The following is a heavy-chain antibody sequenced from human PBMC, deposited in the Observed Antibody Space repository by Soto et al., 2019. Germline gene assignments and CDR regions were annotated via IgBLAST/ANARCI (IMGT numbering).Heavy chain of an antibody. CDR2: IIPIFGTA. CDR1: GGTFSSYA. D-gene: IGHD3-22*01. Sequence: SVKVSWQASGGTFSSYAISWVRQAPGQGLEWMGGIIPIFGTANYAQKFQGRVTITADESTSTAYMELSSLRSEDTAVYYCAQGGYYYDSSGPAADAFDIWGQATMVTVSS. V-gene: IGHV1-69*13. J-gene: IGHJ3*02. CDR3: AQGGYYYDSSGPAADAFDI.